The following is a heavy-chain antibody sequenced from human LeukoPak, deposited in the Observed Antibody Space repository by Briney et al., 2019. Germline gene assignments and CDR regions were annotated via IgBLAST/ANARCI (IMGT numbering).Heavy chain of an antibody. CDR1: GDSISSTSSY. V-gene: IGHV4-39*01. CDR3: ARHSNYYYYMDV. Sequence: SETLSLTCTVSGDSISSTSSYWGWIRQPPGKGLEWIGNIYYGVSTFYNPSLKSRVTISVDTSKNQFSLKVTSVTAADTAVYYCARHSNYYYYMDVWGKGSTVTDS. D-gene: IGHD2-2*01. J-gene: IGHJ6*03. CDR2: IYYGVST.